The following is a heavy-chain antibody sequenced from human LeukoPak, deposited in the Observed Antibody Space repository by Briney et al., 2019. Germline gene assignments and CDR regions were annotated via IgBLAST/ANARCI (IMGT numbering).Heavy chain of an antibody. D-gene: IGHD2-2*01. CDR3: ARVRSIVVVPANTRFDY. CDR2: IIHSGST. Sequence: SETLSLTCAVYDGSFSGYYWSWIRQPPGKGLEWIGEIIHSGSTNYNPSLKSQVTISVDTSKNQFSLKLSSVTAADTAVYYCARVRSIVVVPANTRFDYWGQGTLVTVSS. V-gene: IGHV4-34*12. CDR1: DGSFSGYY. J-gene: IGHJ4*02.